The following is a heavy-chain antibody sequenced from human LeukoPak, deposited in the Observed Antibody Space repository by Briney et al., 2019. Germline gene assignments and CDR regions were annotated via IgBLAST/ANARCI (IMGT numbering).Heavy chain of an antibody. V-gene: IGHV3-48*01. CDR1: GFTITSYW. J-gene: IGHJ4*02. CDR2: ISSSGSTI. D-gene: IGHD6-19*01. CDR3: ARGTVAGKAPY. Sequence: GGSLRLSCAASGFTITSYWMSWVRQAPGKGLEWVSYISSSGSTIYYADSVKGRFSISRDNAKNSLHLQMNSLRVEDTAVYYCARGTVAGKAPYWGQGTLVTVSS.